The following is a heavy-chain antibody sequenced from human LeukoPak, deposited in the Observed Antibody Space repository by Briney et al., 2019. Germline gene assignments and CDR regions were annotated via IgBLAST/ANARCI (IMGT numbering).Heavy chain of an antibody. CDR2: IYYSGST. V-gene: IGHV4-59*12. CDR3: ARGVTYYDILTGYYGSYYFDY. CDR1: GGSISSYY. J-gene: IGHJ4*02. D-gene: IGHD3-9*01. Sequence: SETLSLTCTVSGGSISSYYWSWIRQPPGKGLEWIGYIYYSGSTNYNPSLKSRVTISVDKSKNQFSLKLSSVTAADTAVYYCARGVTYYDILTGYYGSYYFDYWGQGTLVTVSS.